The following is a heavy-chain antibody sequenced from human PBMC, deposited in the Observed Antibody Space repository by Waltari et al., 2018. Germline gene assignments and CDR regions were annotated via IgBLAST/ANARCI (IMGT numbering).Heavy chain of an antibody. CDR2: IKRWGGRA. CDR1: GFTFSTYL. V-gene: IGHV3-74*01. Sequence: EVQLVESGGGLVQPGGSLRLSCTASGFTFSTYLMYWVRQGPGQGLGWVVRIKRWGGRAVYADSGKSRFTISRDNAKSTLYLQMNSLGAEDTALYYCAREINWNDGGRFFDYWGQGTLVTVSS. D-gene: IGHD1-20*01. CDR3: AREINWNDGGRFFDY. J-gene: IGHJ4*02.